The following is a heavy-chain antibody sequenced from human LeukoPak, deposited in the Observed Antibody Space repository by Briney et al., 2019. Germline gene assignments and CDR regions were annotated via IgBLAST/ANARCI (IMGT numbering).Heavy chain of an antibody. CDR2: IYYRGNT. CDR3: AKGDYGNYYFDY. Sequence: SETLSLTCTVSGGSISSYYWSWTRQPPGRGLEGVGYIYYRGNTNYNPSLKSRVTISVDTSKNQFCLKLSSVTAADTAIYYCAKGDYGNYYFDYWGQGTLVTVSS. D-gene: IGHD4-11*01. V-gene: IGHV4-59*08. J-gene: IGHJ4*02. CDR1: GGSISSYY.